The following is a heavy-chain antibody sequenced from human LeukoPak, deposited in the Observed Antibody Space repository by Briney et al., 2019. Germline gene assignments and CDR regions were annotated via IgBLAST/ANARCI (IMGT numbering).Heavy chain of an antibody. J-gene: IGHJ6*02. V-gene: IGHV3-21*01. CDR2: ISSSGRYI. CDR3: ARSIPPYCYYGMDV. D-gene: IGHD2-21*01. CDR1: GFTFTSYS. Sequence: GGSLRLSCAASGFTFTSYSMNWVRQAPGKGLEWVSSISSSGRYIYYADSVKGRFTISRDNAKNSLYLQMNSLRAEDTAVYYCARSIPPYCYYGMDVWGQGTTVTVSS.